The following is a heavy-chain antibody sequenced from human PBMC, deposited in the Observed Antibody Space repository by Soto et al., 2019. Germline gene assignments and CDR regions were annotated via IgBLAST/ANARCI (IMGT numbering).Heavy chain of an antibody. CDR3: AKDPGRNYGLYYYYYYYMDV. J-gene: IGHJ6*03. CDR2: ISYDGSDK. CDR1: GFTFSNYG. D-gene: IGHD4-4*01. Sequence: PGGSLRLSCAASGFTFSNYGMHWVRQNPEKGLEWVADISYDGSDKYYEDSVKDRFTISRDNSKNTLYLQMNSLRAEDAAVYYCAKDPGRNYGLYYYYYYYMDVWGKVTTVPVSS. V-gene: IGHV3-30*18.